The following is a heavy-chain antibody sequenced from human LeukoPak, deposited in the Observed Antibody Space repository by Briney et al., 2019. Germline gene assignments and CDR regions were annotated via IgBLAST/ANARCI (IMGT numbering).Heavy chain of an antibody. CDR1: GYTFTGYY. Sequence: ASVKVSCKASGYTFTGYYMHWVRQAPGQGLEWMGWINPNSGGTNYAQKFQGWVTMTRDTSTSTVYMELSSLRSEDTAVYYCAWALGELTPFDYWGQGTLVTVSS. CDR2: INPNSGGT. CDR3: AWALGELTPFDY. V-gene: IGHV1-2*04. D-gene: IGHD3-16*01. J-gene: IGHJ4*02.